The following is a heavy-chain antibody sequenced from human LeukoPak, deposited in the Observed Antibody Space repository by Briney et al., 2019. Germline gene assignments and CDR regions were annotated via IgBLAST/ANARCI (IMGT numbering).Heavy chain of an antibody. D-gene: IGHD5-18*01. CDR1: GFTFSSYA. CDR2: ISGSGGST. J-gene: IGHJ4*02. CDR3: AKDLDGDTAMTTDY. Sequence: QAGGSLRLSCAASGFTFSSYAMSWVRQAPGKGLEWVSAISGSGGSTYYADSVKGRFTISRDNSKNTLYLQMNILRAEDTAVYFCAKDLDGDTAMTTDYWGQGTLVTVSS. V-gene: IGHV3-23*01.